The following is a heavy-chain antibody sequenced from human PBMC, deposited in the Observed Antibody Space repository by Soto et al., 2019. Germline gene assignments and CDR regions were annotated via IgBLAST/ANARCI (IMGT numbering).Heavy chain of an antibody. D-gene: IGHD3-16*01. Sequence: GGSLRLSCVASGFSFSTYWMSWVRQVPGTGLEWVANIKADGSETHYVDSVRGRFTISRDNAKTSLYLQVNSLRAEDTAMYYCAKGGHIDFYGQGTLVTVSS. CDR2: IKADGSET. J-gene: IGHJ4*02. V-gene: IGHV3-7*03. CDR3: AKGGHIDF. CDR1: GFSFSTYW.